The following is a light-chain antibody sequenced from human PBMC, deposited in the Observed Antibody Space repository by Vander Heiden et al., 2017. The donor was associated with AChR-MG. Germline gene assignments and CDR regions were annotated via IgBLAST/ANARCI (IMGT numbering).Light chain of an antibody. V-gene: IGKV1-12*01. CDR1: QGVDIW. CDR2: EAS. Sequence: DIQMTQSPSSVSASVGDRVTITCRANQGVDIWLDWYQQKPGKAPNLLIYEASNLQNGVPSRFSGSGPGTHFTLTIDSLQPEDFATYYCQQAITYPITFGGGTKVEMK. J-gene: IGKJ4*01. CDR3: QQAITYPIT.